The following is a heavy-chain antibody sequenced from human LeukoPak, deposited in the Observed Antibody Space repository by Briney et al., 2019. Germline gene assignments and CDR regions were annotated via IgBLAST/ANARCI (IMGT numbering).Heavy chain of an antibody. CDR1: GFTFSSYW. CDR2: INSDGSST. D-gene: IGHD4-4*01. V-gene: IGHV3-74*01. CDR3: AKWARSTVTTQPFDY. Sequence: GGSLRLSCAASGFTFSSYWMHWVRQAPGKGLVWVSRINSDGSSTSYADSVKGRFTISRDNAKNTLYLQMNSLRAEDTAVYYCAKWARSTVTTQPFDYWGLGTLVTVSS. J-gene: IGHJ4*02.